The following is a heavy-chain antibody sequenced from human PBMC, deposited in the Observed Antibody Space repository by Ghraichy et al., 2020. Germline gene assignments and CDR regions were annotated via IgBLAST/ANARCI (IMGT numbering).Heavy chain of an antibody. Sequence: SETLSLTCTVSGDSINNYYWTWSRQPAGKGLEWIGRIHSSGSTYYSPSLKSRVTMSVDTSKNQFSLKLTSVTAADTAVYFCAKLRLTGNYGMDVWGRGTTVTVSS. D-gene: IGHD3-9*01. CDR1: GDSINNYY. J-gene: IGHJ6*02. V-gene: IGHV4-4*07. CDR2: IHSSGST. CDR3: AKLRLTGNYGMDV.